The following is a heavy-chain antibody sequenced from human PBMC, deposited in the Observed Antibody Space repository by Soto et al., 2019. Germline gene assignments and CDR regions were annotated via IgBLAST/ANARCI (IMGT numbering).Heavy chain of an antibody. Sequence: TLSLTCTVSGYSISSGWYWGWIRQPPGKGLEWIASFYHGESTFFNPSLKSRVSISEDTSKNQFSLKLRSVTAADTAVFYCARGTSTPYWYFDFWGRGTLVTVSS. V-gene: IGHV4-38-2*02. J-gene: IGHJ2*01. D-gene: IGHD2-15*01. CDR2: FYHGEST. CDR3: ARGTSTPYWYFDF. CDR1: GYSISSGWY.